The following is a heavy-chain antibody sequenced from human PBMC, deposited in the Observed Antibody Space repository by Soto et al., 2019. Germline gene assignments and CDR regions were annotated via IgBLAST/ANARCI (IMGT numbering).Heavy chain of an antibody. D-gene: IGHD2-21*02. CDR1: GGSVSSGSYY. J-gene: IGHJ5*02. CDR2: IYYSGST. Sequence: PSETLSLTCTVSGGSVSSGSYYWSWIRQPPGKGLEWIGYIYYSGSTNYNPSLKSRVTISVDTSKNQFSLKLSSVTAADTAVYYCAREEYCGGDCSNWFDPWGQGTLVTVSS. CDR3: AREEYCGGDCSNWFDP. V-gene: IGHV4-61*01.